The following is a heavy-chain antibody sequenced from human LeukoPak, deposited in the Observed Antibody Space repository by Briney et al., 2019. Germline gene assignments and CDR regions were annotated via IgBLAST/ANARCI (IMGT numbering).Heavy chain of an antibody. CDR1: GFPFNAYW. CDR2: ISGSGGST. V-gene: IGHV3-23*01. D-gene: IGHD6-6*01. Sequence: GGSLRLSCAASGFPFNAYWMTWVRQAPGKGLEWVSAISGSGGSTYHADSVKGRFTISRDNSKNTLYLQMNSLRAEDTAVYYCAKMGVVAARPGTFDYWGQGTLVTVSS. CDR3: AKMGVVAARPGTFDY. J-gene: IGHJ4*02.